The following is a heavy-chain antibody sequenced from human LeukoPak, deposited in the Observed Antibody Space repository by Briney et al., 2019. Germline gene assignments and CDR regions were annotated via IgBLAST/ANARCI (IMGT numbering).Heavy chain of an antibody. J-gene: IGHJ4*02. CDR2: ISPYNGNT. CDR1: GYSFTNYG. D-gene: IGHD3-10*01. CDR3: ARGSNYGSGSYPSSLDY. V-gene: IGHV1-18*01. Sequence: ASMKVSCKASGYSFTNYGINWVRQAPGQGLEWMGWISPYNGNTNYAQKFQGRVTMTTDTSTSTAYMELRSLRSDDTAVYYCARGSNYGSGSYPSSLDYWGQGTLVTVSS.